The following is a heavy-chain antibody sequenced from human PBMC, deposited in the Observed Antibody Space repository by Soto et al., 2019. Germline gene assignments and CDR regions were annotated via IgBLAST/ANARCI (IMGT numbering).Heavy chain of an antibody. CDR1: GYSFAGYW. J-gene: IGHJ4*02. D-gene: IGHD2-8*01. CDR3: ARQIYESDTCPNFHYYFDS. V-gene: IGHV5-10-1*01. CDR2: IDPSDSQT. Sequence: GESLKISCKGSGYSFAGYWITWVRQKPGKGLEWMGRIDPSDSQTYYSPSFRGHVTISVTKSITTVFLQWSSLRASDTAMYYCARQIYESDTCPNFHYYFDSWGRGTRGAVSS.